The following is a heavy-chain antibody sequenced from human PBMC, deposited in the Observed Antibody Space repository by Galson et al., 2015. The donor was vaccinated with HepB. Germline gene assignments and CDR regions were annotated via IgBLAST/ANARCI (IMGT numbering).Heavy chain of an antibody. CDR3: ALRTGSGSTFWFDP. Sequence: QSGAEVKKPGESLKISCKASGYTFTGYFIHWVRQAAGQGLEWMGRINPKSGVTNYAQKFQGRVTMTRDTSISTAYMELSRLNSDDTAVYFCALRTGSGSTFWFDPWGQGTLVTVSS. V-gene: IGHV1-2*06. D-gene: IGHD3-10*01. CDR2: INPKSGVT. J-gene: IGHJ5*02. CDR1: GYTFTGYF.